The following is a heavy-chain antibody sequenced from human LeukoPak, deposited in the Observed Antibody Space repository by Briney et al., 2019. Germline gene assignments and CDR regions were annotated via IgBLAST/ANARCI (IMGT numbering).Heavy chain of an antibody. V-gene: IGHV4-39*07. Sequence: SETLSLTCTVSGGSISTSNYYWGWIRQPPGKGLEWIGNIFYSGSTYYSPSLRSRVTISLDTSRNQFSLKLNSVTAADTAVYYCAKSNGYGLDIWGQGTMVTVSS. D-gene: IGHD2-8*01. J-gene: IGHJ3*02. CDR1: GGSISTSNYY. CDR3: AKSNGYGLDI. CDR2: IFYSGST.